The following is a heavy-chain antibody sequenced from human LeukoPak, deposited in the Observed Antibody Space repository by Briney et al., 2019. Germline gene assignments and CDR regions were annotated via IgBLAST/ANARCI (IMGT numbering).Heavy chain of an antibody. CDR3: ARVYSGYDLPGSLANYYFDY. J-gene: IGHJ4*02. CDR2: FYSGGSA. D-gene: IGHD5-12*01. CDR1: GGSISSYY. V-gene: IGHV4-4*07. Sequence: SETLSLTCTVSGGSISSYYWSWIRQPAGKGLEWIGRFYSGGSADYNPSLKSRVTMSVETSKNQFSLKLSSVTAADTAVYYCARVYSGYDLPGSLANYYFDYWGQGTLVTVSS.